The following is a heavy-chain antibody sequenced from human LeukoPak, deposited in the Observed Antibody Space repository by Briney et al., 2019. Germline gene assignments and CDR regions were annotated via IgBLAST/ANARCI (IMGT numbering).Heavy chain of an antibody. V-gene: IGHV1-18*01. CDR3: ARGSLLYDILTGYNIGTYYFDY. D-gene: IGHD3-9*01. CDR2: ISAYNGNT. Sequence: GASVLLSCKASGYTFTSYGISWVRQAPGQGLEWMGWISAYNGNTNYAQKLQGRVTMTTDTSTSTAYVELRSLRSDDTAVYYCARGSLLYDILTGYNIGTYYFDYWGKGTPVSSSS. J-gene: IGHJ4*02. CDR1: GYTFTSYG.